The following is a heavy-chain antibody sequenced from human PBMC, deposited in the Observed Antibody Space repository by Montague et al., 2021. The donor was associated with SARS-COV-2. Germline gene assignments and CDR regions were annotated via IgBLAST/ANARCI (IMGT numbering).Heavy chain of an antibody. V-gene: IGHV4-39*01. CDR2: IYCSGST. D-gene: IGHD2-2*01. Sequence: SETLSLTCTASGGSISSSSYYWGWIRQPPGKGLEWIGSIYCSGSTYYNPSLKSRVTISVDTSKNQFSLKLSSVTAADTAVYYCARQGDQLLLEYWFDPWGQGTLVTVSS. CDR3: ARQGDQLLLEYWFDP. J-gene: IGHJ5*02. CDR1: GGSISSSSYY.